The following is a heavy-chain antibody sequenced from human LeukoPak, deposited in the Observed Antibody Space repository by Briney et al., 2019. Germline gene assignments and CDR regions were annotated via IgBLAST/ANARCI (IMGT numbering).Heavy chain of an antibody. CDR1: GXTFSTRP. D-gene: IGHD3-10*01. CDR2: SSANGGST. Sequence: GGSLRLSCSASGXTFSTRPMHWVRQAPGKGLEYASGSSANGGSTYYADSVKGRFIISRDNSKNTVYLQMSSLRPEDTAVYYCARAEYLRLGGYFDYWGQGTLVTVSS. V-gene: IGHV3-64D*06. CDR3: ARAEYLRLGGYFDY. J-gene: IGHJ4*02.